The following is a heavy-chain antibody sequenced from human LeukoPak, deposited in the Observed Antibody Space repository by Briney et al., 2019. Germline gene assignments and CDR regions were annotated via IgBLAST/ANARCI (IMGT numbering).Heavy chain of an antibody. D-gene: IGHD3-10*01. V-gene: IGHV4-34*01. J-gene: IGHJ5*02. CDR1: GGSFSGYY. CDR3: ARGRGYYYGSGTGRFDP. CDR2: INHSGST. Sequence: SETLSLTCAVYGGSFSGYYWSWIRQPPGKGLEWIGEINHSGSTNYNPSLKSRVTISVDTSKNQFSLKLSSVTAADTAVYYCARGRGYYYGSGTGRFDPWGQGTLVTVSS.